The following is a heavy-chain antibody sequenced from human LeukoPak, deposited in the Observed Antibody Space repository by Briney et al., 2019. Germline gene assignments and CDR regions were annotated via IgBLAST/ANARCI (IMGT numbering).Heavy chain of an antibody. CDR1: GGSFRGYY. D-gene: IGHD6-19*01. CDR3: ARGVVAVTGTLSWFDP. CDR2: INHSGST. Sequence: PSETLSLTCAVYGGSFRGYYWSWIRQPPGKGLEWIGEINHSGSTNYNPSLKSRVTISVDTSKNQFSLKLSSVTAADTAVYYCARGVVAVTGTLSWFDPWGQGTLVTVSS. V-gene: IGHV4-34*01. J-gene: IGHJ5*02.